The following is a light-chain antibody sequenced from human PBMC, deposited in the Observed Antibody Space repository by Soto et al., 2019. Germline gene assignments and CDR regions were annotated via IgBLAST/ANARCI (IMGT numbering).Light chain of an antibody. V-gene: IGKV1-5*03. Sequence: DIQMTQSPSTLSGSVGDRVTITCRASQIISSWLAWYQQKPGKAPKLLIYKASTLKSGVPSRFSDSGSGTEFTLTISSLQPDDFATYYCQHYNSYSEAFGQGTKVDIK. CDR2: KAS. CDR3: QHYNSYSEA. CDR1: QIISSW. J-gene: IGKJ1*01.